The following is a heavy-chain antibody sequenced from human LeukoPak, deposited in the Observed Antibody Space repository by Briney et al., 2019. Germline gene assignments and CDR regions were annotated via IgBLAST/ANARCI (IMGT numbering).Heavy chain of an antibody. D-gene: IGHD3-16*02. CDR1: GGSISSYY. V-gene: IGHV4-59*01. J-gene: IGHJ4*02. Sequence: SETLSLTCTVSGGSISSYYWSWIRQPPGKGLEWIGYIYYSGSTNYNPSLKSRVTISVDTSKNQFSLKLSSVTAADTAVYYCAREGTITFGGVIDYCFDYWGQGTLVTVSS. CDR3: AREGTITFGGVIDYCFDY. CDR2: IYYSGST.